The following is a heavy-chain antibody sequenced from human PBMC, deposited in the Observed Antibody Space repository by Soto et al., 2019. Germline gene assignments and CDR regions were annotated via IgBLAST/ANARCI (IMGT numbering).Heavy chain of an antibody. CDR2: VYYSGST. V-gene: IGHV4-31*03. J-gene: IGHJ4*02. CDR3: ARGFRLSIAAAGNFDY. D-gene: IGHD6-13*01. Sequence: PSETLSLTCTVSGGSISSGGYYWGWIRQHPWKGLEWIGYVYYSGSTYYNPSLKSRVTISVDTSKNQFSLKLSSVTAADTAVYYCARGFRLSIAAAGNFDYWGQGXLVTVYS. CDR1: GGSISSGGYY.